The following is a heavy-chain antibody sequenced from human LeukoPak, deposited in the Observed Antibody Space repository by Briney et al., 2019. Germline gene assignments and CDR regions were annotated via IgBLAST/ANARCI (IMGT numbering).Heavy chain of an antibody. J-gene: IGHJ4*02. V-gene: IGHV3-23*01. Sequence: GGSLRLSCAASGFTFSSYSMNWVRQAPGKGLEWFSTVSVYGGTTYYADSVKGRFTISRDNSKNTLYLQMNSLRPEDAAVYFCAKELHGSGNYAFDYWGQGTLVTVSS. CDR3: AKELHGSGNYAFDY. CDR1: GFTFSSYS. CDR2: VSVYGGTT. D-gene: IGHD3-10*01.